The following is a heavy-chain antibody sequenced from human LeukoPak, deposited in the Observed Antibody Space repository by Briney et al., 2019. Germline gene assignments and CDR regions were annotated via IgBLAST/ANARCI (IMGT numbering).Heavy chain of an antibody. V-gene: IGHV3-9*01. J-gene: IGHJ4*02. CDR3: AKGRGGVIVILPDY. CDR1: GFTFDDYA. Sequence: GGSLRLSCAASGFTFDDYAMHWVRQAPGKGLEWVSGISWNSGSIGYADSVKGRFTISRDNAKNSLYLQMNSLRAEDTALYYCAKGRGGVIVILPDYWGQGTLVTVSS. D-gene: IGHD3-16*02. CDR2: ISWNSGSI.